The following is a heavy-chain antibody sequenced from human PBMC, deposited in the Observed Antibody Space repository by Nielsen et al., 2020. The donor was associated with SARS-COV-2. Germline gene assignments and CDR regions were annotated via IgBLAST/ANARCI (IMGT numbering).Heavy chain of an antibody. J-gene: IGHJ6*03. D-gene: IGHD6-13*01. CDR3: ARSEGGSSSWISYYYYYMDV. Sequence: ASVKVSCKASGYTFTSYAMNWVRQAPGQGLEWMGWINTNTGNPTYAQGFTGRFVFSLDTSVSTAYLQISSLKAEDTAVYYCARSEGGSSSWISYYYYYMDVWGKGTTVTVSS. V-gene: IGHV7-4-1*02. CDR1: GYTFTSYA. CDR2: INTNTGNP.